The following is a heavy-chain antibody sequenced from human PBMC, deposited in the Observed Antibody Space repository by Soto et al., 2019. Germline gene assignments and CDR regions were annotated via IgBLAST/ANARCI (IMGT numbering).Heavy chain of an antibody. CDR2: MSYDGSSI. CDR1: GFSFSTYG. CDR3: AKEGSGASPLLLYYGMDV. V-gene: IGHV3-30*18. D-gene: IGHD1-26*01. Sequence: XGALRLCCAASGFSFSTYGMHWVRQAPGKGLEWLAVMSYDGSSIKYADSVKGRFTISRDTSKDTLYLEMNSLTAEDTAVYYCAKEGSGASPLLLYYGMDVWGQGTTVTVSS. J-gene: IGHJ6*02.